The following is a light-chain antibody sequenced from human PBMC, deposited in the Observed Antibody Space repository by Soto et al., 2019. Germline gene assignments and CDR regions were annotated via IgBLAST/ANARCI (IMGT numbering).Light chain of an antibody. Sequence: EIVLTQPPATLSLSPGERATLSCRASQSVSSYLAWYQQKPGQAPRLLIYDASNRATGIPARFSGSGSGTDFTLTISSLEPEDFAVYYCQQRGNWPPAFGQGTKVDIK. J-gene: IGKJ1*01. CDR3: QQRGNWPPA. CDR2: DAS. CDR1: QSVSSY. V-gene: IGKV3-11*01.